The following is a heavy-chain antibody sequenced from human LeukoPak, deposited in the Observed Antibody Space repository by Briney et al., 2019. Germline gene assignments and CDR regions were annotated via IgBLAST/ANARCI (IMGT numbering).Heavy chain of an antibody. Sequence: ASVKVSCKASGYTFTGYYMHWVRQAPGQGLEWMGWINPNSGGTNYEQKFQGRVTMTRDTSISTAYMELSRLRSDDTAVYYCARDWASSHWDYWGQGTLVTVSS. CDR3: ARDWASSHWDY. J-gene: IGHJ4*02. CDR2: INPNSGGT. CDR1: GYTFTGYY. V-gene: IGHV1-2*02. D-gene: IGHD6-13*01.